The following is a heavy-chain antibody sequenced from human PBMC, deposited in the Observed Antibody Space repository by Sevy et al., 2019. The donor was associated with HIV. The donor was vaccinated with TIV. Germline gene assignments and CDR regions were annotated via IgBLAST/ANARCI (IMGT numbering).Heavy chain of an antibody. CDR1: GFTFSSYA. CDR2: ISGSGGRGDKT. Sequence: GGSLRLSCAASGFTFSSYAMNWVRQAPGKGLEWVSGISGSGGRGDKTNYADSVKGRFTISRDDSKNSLYRQLNSLRAEDTSIYYCARKYDSSGYLDYWGQKPWSPSPQ. CDR3: ARKYDSSGYLDY. V-gene: IGHV3-23*01. D-gene: IGHD3-22*01. J-gene: IGHJ4*01.